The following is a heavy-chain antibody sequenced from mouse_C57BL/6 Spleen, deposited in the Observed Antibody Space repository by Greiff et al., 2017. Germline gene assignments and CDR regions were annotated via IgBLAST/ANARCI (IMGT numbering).Heavy chain of an antibody. CDR3: RRGESGGYYWYMDV. V-gene: IGHV3-6*01. Sequence: EVKLQESGPGLVKPSQSLSLTCSVTGYSITSGYYWNWIRQFPGNKLEWMGFISYDGSNNYNPSLKNRISITRDTSRNQFMQKMNFATDEDAAKYCGRRGESGGYYWYMDVWGTGTTVTVSS. CDR1: GYSITSGYY. J-gene: IGHJ1*03. CDR2: ISYDGSN. D-gene: IGHD1-1*02.